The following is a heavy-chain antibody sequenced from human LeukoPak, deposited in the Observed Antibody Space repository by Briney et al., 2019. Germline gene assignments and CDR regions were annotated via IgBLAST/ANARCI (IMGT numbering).Heavy chain of an antibody. CDR1: GFDFSSNW. CDR3: AKDHYWSIDY. CDR2: IKGDGIST. Sequence: GGSLRLSCAASGFDFSSNWMHWVRHAPGQGLVWVSRIKGDGISTNYADSVKGRFTISRDIAKNTLYLQINSLRAEDTGVYYCAKDHYWSIDYWGRGTLVTVSS. D-gene: IGHD3-3*01. J-gene: IGHJ4*02. V-gene: IGHV3-74*01.